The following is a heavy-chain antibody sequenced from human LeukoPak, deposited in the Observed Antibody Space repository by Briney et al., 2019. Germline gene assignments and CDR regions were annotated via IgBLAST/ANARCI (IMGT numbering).Heavy chain of an antibody. Sequence: SETLSLTCTVSGGPISSYYWSWIRQPPGKGLEWIGYIYYSGSTNYNPSLKSRVTISVDTSKNQFSLKLSSVTAADTAVYYCARHSSSWRFDYWGQGTLVTVSS. J-gene: IGHJ4*02. CDR3: ARHSSSWRFDY. CDR1: GGPISSYY. D-gene: IGHD6-13*01. CDR2: IYYSGST. V-gene: IGHV4-59*08.